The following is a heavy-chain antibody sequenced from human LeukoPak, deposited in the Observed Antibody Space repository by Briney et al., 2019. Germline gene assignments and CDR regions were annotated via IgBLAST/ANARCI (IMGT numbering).Heavy chain of an antibody. D-gene: IGHD2-15*01. CDR1: GFIFENYW. Sequence: GGSLRLSCAASGFIFENYWMNWVRQAPGKGLEWVANIEQDGSEKYYVDSVKGRFTISRDNARNSLYLQMNSLRAEDTAVYYCARDLEDCSGGSCYSWFDPWGQGTLVTVSS. CDR3: ARDLEDCSGGSCYSWFDP. V-gene: IGHV3-7*01. CDR2: IEQDGSEK. J-gene: IGHJ5*02.